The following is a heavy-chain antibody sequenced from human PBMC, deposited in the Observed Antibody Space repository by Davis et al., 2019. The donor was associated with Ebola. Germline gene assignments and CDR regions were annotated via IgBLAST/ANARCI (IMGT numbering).Heavy chain of an antibody. Sequence: SGPTLVKPTQTLTLTCTFAGFSLITSEVGVGWSRQPPGKALEWLALIYYDDDRRYSPSLKNRLTITKDISKNQVVLTVTNVDPVDTATSYSANEHRYDWETGHFDYWGQGTLVTVSS. CDR3: ANEHRYDWETGHFDY. J-gene: IGHJ4*02. CDR1: GFSLITSEVG. V-gene: IGHV2-5*02. CDR2: IYYDDDR. D-gene: IGHD5-12*01.